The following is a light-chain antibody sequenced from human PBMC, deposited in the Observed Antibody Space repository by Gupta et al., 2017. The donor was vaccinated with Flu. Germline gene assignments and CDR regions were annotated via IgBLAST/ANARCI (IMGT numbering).Light chain of an antibody. CDR2: AAS. CDR3: QQSNTFPVT. J-gene: IGKJ1*01. Sequence: GDRVTITCRASQDISSWLAWYQLKPGTAPKLLIYAASNLQSGVPSRFSGGGSGTDFTLTISNLQPEDFATYYCQQSNTFPVTFGQGTTAEIK. CDR1: QDISSW. V-gene: IGKV1-12*01.